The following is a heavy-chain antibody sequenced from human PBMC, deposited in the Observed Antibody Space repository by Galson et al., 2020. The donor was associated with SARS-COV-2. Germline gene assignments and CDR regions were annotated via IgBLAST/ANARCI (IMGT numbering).Heavy chain of an antibody. J-gene: IGHJ3*02. CDR2: IYYRGST. D-gene: IGHD3-9*01. CDR1: GGSISSYY. CDR3: ARERYDILTGYYGADAFDI. Sequence: SETLSLTCTVSGGSISSYYWSWIRQPPGKGLEWIGYIYYRGSTNYNPSLKSRVTISADTSKNQLSLKLSSVTAADTAVYYCARERYDILTGYYGADAFDIWGQGTMVTVSS. V-gene: IGHV4-59*01.